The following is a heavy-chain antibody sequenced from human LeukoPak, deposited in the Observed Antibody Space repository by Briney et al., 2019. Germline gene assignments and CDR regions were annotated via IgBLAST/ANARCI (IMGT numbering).Heavy chain of an antibody. CDR2: IMIGGNT. D-gene: IGHD5-18*01. Sequence: PSETLSLTCTVSGGSISSYYWSWIRQPAGKGLEWIGQIMIGGNTDYNPSLKSRLTISLDTSKNQFSLKLNSMTAADTAVYYCARGGYNYGYIYWGQGTLVTVSS. CDR3: ARGGYNYGYIY. J-gene: IGHJ4*02. CDR1: GGSISSYY. V-gene: IGHV4-4*07.